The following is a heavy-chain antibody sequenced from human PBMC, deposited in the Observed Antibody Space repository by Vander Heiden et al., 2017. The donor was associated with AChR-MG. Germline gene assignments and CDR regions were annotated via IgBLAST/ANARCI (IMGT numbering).Heavy chain of an antibody. Sequence: QVQLVQSGAEVKKPGSSVKVSCKASGGTFSRCSISWVRQAPGQGLEWMGGIIPIFGTANYAQKFQGRVTITADESTSTAYMELSSLRSEDTAVYYCASLDTAMVLADIWGQGTMVTVSS. CDR2: IIPIFGTA. J-gene: IGHJ3*02. CDR3: ASLDTAMVLADI. D-gene: IGHD5-18*01. V-gene: IGHV1-69*01. CDR1: GGTFSRCS.